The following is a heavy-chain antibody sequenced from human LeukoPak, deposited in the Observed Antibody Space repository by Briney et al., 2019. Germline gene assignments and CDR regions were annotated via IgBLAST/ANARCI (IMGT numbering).Heavy chain of an antibody. CDR3: ARDQDYYDSSGYGAFDI. CDR1: GFTFSSYW. V-gene: IGHV3-7*01. J-gene: IGHJ3*02. Sequence: GGSLRLSCAASGFTFSSYWMSWVRQAPGKGLEWVANIKQDGSEKYYVDSVKGRFTISRDNAKNSLYLQMNSLRAEDTAVYYCARDQDYYDSSGYGAFDIWGKGTTVTVSS. D-gene: IGHD3-22*01. CDR2: IKQDGSEK.